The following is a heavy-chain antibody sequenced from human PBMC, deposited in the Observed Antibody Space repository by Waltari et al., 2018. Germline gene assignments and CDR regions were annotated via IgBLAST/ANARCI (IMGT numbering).Heavy chain of an antibody. J-gene: IGHJ4*02. CDR1: GYIFTNYA. CDR2: INTTAGTP. D-gene: IGHD3-16*01. V-gene: IGHV7-4-1*02. Sequence: QVQLVQSGSELKKPGASVKVSCKASGYIFTNYAMNGVRQAPGQGLEWMGWINTTAGTPTYAQGFRGRFVFSLDTSVSTASLQISSLKAEDTAVYYCARGIQLWGRGSWYFDNWGQGTLVTVSS. CDR3: ARGIQLWGRGSWYFDN.